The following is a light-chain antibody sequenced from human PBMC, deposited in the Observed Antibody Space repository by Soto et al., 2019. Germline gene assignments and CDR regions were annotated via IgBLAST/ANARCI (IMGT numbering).Light chain of an antibody. Sequence: DIVMTQSPLSLPVTPGEPASISCRSSQSLLHSNGYNYWDWYLQKPGQSPQLLIYLGSTRASGVPDRFTGSGSATEFTLIIGREAAEDVGVYNGMQALQTPITFGQGTRLEIK. J-gene: IGKJ5*01. V-gene: IGKV2-28*01. CDR2: LGS. CDR3: MQALQTPIT. CDR1: QSLLHSNGYNY.